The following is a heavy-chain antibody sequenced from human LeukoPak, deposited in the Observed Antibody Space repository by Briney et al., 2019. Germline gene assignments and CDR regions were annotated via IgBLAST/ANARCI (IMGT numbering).Heavy chain of an antibody. CDR1: GFTFSSYG. Sequence: GRSLRLSCAASGFTFSSYGMHWVRQAPGKGLEWVSAISGSGGSPYYADSVKGRFTISRENSKNTLYLQMTSLRAEDTAAYYCAKDRFYTGSPRAFDIWGQGTMVTVSS. CDR2: ISGSGGSP. J-gene: IGHJ3*02. D-gene: IGHD1-26*01. CDR3: AKDRFYTGSPRAFDI. V-gene: IGHV3-23*01.